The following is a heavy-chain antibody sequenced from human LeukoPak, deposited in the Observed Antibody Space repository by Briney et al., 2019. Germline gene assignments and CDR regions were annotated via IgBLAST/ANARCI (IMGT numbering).Heavy chain of an antibody. J-gene: IGHJ4*02. Sequence: GGSLRLSCAASGFTFSSYWMSWVRPAPGKGLEWVANIKQDGSEKYYADSVKVRFTISRDNARNSLYLQMNSLRVEDTAVYYCARAPTTVTTIDYWGQGTLVTVSS. D-gene: IGHD4-11*01. CDR1: GFTFSSYW. CDR3: ARAPTTVTTIDY. V-gene: IGHV3-7*01. CDR2: IKQDGSEK.